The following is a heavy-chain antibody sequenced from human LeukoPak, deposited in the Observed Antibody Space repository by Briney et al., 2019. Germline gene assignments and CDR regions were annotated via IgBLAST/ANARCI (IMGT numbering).Heavy chain of an antibody. Sequence: GXGXEWVSLIRRDNSIIEYADSVKGRFTISRDNSKNTLYLQMNSLRAEDTAVYYCAKGRFTSSTFDYWGQGTLVTVSS. D-gene: IGHD2-2*01. CDR3: AKGRFTSSTFDY. V-gene: IGHV3-23*01. J-gene: IGHJ4*02. CDR2: IRRDNSII.